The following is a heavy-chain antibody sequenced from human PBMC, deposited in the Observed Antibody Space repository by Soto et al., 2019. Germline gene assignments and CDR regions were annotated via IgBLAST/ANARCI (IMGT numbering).Heavy chain of an antibody. J-gene: IGHJ4*02. V-gene: IGHV4-34*01. D-gene: IGHD5-18*01. Sequence: PSETLSLTCAVYGGSFSGYYWSWIRQPPGKGLEWIGEINHSGSTNYNPSLKSRVTISVDTSKNQFSLKLSSVTAADTAVYYCARVRGYSYGSGNLFDYWGQGTLVTVSS. CDR1: GGSFSGYY. CDR3: ARVRGYSYGSGNLFDY. CDR2: INHSGST.